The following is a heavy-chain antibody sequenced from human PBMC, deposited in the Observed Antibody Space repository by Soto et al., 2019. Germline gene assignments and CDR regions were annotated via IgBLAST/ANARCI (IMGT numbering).Heavy chain of an antibody. CDR1: GGSISRYC. D-gene: IGHD3-3*01. CDR2: NYYRGST. V-gene: IGHV4-59*08. Sequence: TSEALSLTWSGSGGSISRYCWSLGRQPPGKGLGGGGYNYYRGSTNYNPSLKSRVTISVDTSKNQFSLQLSSVTAADTAVYYCARTLRSHDFDYWGQGTLVTVSS. J-gene: IGHJ4*02. CDR3: ARTLRSHDFDY.